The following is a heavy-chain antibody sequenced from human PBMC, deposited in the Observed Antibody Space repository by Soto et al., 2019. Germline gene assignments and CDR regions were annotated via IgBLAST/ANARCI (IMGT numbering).Heavy chain of an antibody. J-gene: IGHJ5*02. D-gene: IGHD2-2*01. Sequence: LRLSCAASGFSFSNYGMHWVRQAPGKGLEWVAFVSSDGSNKYYADSVKGRFTISRDNSKSTLYLQVDSLRVDDTAVYYCAKDRVIQLLPIWPDPWGQGTLVTVSS. CDR1: GFSFSNYG. CDR3: AKDRVIQLLPIWPDP. V-gene: IGHV3-30*18. CDR2: VSSDGSNK.